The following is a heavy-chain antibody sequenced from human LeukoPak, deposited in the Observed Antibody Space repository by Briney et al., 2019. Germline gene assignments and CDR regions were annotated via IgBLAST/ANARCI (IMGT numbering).Heavy chain of an antibody. CDR3: AGDSRGVPGNWFDP. Sequence: GASVNVSCKASGYTFTGYYMHWVRQAPGQGLEWMGRINPNSGATNYAQKFQGRVTMTRDTSISTAYMELSRLISDDTAVYYCAGDSRGVPGNWFDPWGQGTLVTVSS. CDR1: GYTFTGYY. V-gene: IGHV1-2*06. J-gene: IGHJ5*02. CDR2: INPNSGAT. D-gene: IGHD3-10*01.